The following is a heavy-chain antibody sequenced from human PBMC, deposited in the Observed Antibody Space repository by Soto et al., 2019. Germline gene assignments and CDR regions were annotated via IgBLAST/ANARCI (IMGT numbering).Heavy chain of an antibody. V-gene: IGHV4-34*01. CDR1: GGPFSGYY. J-gene: IGHJ4*02. CDR3: ARLDPVGIPAAISPY. Sequence: TETLSLTCAVYGGPFSGYYWSWIRQPPGKGLEWIGEINHSVSTNDNPSLKSRVTISVDTSKNQFSLKLSSVTAADTAVYYCARLDPVGIPAAISPYWGQGTLVTVSS. D-gene: IGHD2-2*01. CDR2: INHSVST.